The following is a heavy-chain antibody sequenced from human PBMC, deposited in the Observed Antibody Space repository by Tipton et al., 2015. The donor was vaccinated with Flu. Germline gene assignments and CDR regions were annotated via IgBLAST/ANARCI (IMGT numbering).Heavy chain of an antibody. D-gene: IGHD3-10*02. CDR2: IYHSGTT. CDR1: GYSIRSAYY. CDR3: ARHTGDSVRGVIDY. Sequence: LSLTCSVSGYSIRSAYYWGWVRRPPGKGLEWIGTIYHSGTTYYNPPLKSRLTISVDTSKNQFSLRLSSVTAADTAVYYCARHTGDSVRGVIDYWGQGTLVTVSS. J-gene: IGHJ4*02. V-gene: IGHV4-38-2*01.